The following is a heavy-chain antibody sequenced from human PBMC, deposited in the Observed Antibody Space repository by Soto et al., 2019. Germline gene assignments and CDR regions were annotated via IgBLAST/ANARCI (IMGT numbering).Heavy chain of an antibody. Sequence: ASVKVSCKASGYTFTSYAMNWVRQAPGQGLEWMGGIVPVFGRPNYAQRFRGRLTITADESTSTGYMELISLRSDDTAVYYCAREGSGYNFWGQGTQVTVSS. V-gene: IGHV1-69*13. D-gene: IGHD5-12*01. J-gene: IGHJ4*02. CDR1: GYTFTSYA. CDR2: IVPVFGRP. CDR3: AREGSGYNF.